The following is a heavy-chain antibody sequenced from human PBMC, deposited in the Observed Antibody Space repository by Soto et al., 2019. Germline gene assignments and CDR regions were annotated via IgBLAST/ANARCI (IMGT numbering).Heavy chain of an antibody. D-gene: IGHD3-22*01. CDR1: GFTFSTYW. CDR2: IKTDGTYA. J-gene: IGHJ4*02. CDR3: AAGGSGDYAN. Sequence: EVQLVESGGGLVQPGGSLRLSCAASGFTFSTYWMHWVRQAPGKGLLWVSRIKTDGTYATYVDSVKGRFTISRDNAKNTLYLQMNSLRVEDAAVYYCAAGGSGDYANWGQGTLVTVSS. V-gene: IGHV3-74*01.